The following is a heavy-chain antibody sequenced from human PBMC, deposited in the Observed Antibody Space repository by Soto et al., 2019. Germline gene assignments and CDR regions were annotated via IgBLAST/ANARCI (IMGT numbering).Heavy chain of an antibody. J-gene: IGHJ4*02. CDR2: INSDGSST. CDR1: GFTFSSYW. D-gene: IGHD1-20*01. Sequence: EVQLVESGGGLVQPGGSLRLSCAASGFTFSSYWMHWVRQAPGKGQVWVSRINSDGSSTSYADSVKGRFTISRDSAKNPLFLQMNSLLAGETFVYSCASGLEVYCFEYLGQGALVTGFS. CDR3: ASGLEVYCFEY. V-gene: IGHV3-74*01.